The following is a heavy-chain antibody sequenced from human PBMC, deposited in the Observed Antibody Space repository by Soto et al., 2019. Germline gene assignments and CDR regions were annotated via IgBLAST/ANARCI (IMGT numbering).Heavy chain of an antibody. J-gene: IGHJ4*02. D-gene: IGHD6-13*01. V-gene: IGHV4-59*01. Sequence: PSETLSLTGTVSGGPISSYYWSWIRQPPGKGLEWIGYIYYSGGTNYNPSLKSRVTISVDTSKNQFSLKLSSVTAADTAVYYCARDGAAAGTIWGQGTLVLVSS. CDR2: IYYSGGT. CDR3: ARDGAAAGTI. CDR1: GGPISSYY.